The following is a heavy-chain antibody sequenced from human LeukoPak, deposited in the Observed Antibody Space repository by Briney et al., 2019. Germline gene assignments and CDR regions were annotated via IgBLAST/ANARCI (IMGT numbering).Heavy chain of an antibody. Sequence: SETLSLTCTVSGGSISSSSYYWGWIRQPPGKGLEWIGSIYYSGSTYYNPSLKSRVTISVDTSKNQFSLKLSSVTAADTAVYYCARVGTSYYYDSSGYYPDYWGQGTLVTVSS. J-gene: IGHJ4*02. V-gene: IGHV4-39*07. D-gene: IGHD3-22*01. CDR3: ARVGTSYYYDSSGYYPDY. CDR1: GGSISSSSYY. CDR2: IYYSGST.